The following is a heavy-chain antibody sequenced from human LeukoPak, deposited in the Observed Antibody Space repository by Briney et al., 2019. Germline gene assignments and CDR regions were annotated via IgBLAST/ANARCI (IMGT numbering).Heavy chain of an antibody. Sequence: SXAASGFTXXSYSMNWVRQAPGKGLEWVSSISSSSSYIYYADSVKGRFTISRDNAKNSLYLQMNSLRAEDTAVYYCARELRFLEWLLFDPWGQGTLVTVSS. J-gene: IGHJ5*02. CDR3: ARELRFLEWLLFDP. D-gene: IGHD3-3*01. V-gene: IGHV3-21*01. CDR1: GFTXXSYS. CDR2: ISSSSSYI.